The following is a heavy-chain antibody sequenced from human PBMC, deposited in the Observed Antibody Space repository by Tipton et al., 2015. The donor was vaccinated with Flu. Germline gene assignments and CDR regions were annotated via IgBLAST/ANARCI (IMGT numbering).Heavy chain of an antibody. CDR2: INPNSGGT. CDR3: ARMYYYDSSGYYRPTYFDY. V-gene: IGHV1-2*02. CDR1: GYTFTGYY. D-gene: IGHD3-22*01. Sequence: QLVQSGAEVKKPGTSVKVSCKASGYTFTGYYMHWVRQAPGQGLEWMGWINPNSGGTNYAQKFQGRVTMTRDTSISTAYMELSRLRSDDTAVYYCARMYYYDSSGYYRPTYFDYWGQGTLVTVSS. J-gene: IGHJ4*02.